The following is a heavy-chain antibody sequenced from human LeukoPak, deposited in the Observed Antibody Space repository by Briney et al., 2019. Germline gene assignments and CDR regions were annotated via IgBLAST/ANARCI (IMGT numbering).Heavy chain of an antibody. J-gene: IGHJ5*02. CDR2: INWNGGST. Sequence: GALRLSCAASGFTFDDYGMSWVRQAPGKGLEGVSGINWNGGSTGYAASVKGRFTISRDNSKNTVSLQMNSLRAEDTALYYCARDLDWGAFDAWGQGTLVTVSS. D-gene: IGHD3-9*01. CDR1: GFTFDDYG. V-gene: IGHV3-20*04. CDR3: ARDLDWGAFDA.